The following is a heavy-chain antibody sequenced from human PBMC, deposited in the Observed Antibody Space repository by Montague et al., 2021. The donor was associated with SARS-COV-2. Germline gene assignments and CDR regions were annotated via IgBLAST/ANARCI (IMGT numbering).Heavy chain of an antibody. D-gene: IGHD2/OR15-2a*01. CDR2: MHEDESKR. CDR3: ARARNHGFDI. CDR1: GLTLDSFV. J-gene: IGHJ3*02. V-gene: IGHV3-7*01. Sequence: SLRLSCAVSGLTLDSFVMSWVRQAPGKGLEWVANMHEDESKRFYLDSVKGRFTISRDSAKSLVYLQMNSLSPEDTSVYYCARARNHGFDIWGHGTTVTVSS.